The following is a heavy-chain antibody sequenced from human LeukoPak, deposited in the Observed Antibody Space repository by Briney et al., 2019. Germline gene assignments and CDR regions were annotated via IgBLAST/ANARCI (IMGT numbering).Heavy chain of an antibody. CDR3: ARTFVQQLVNFDY. J-gene: IGHJ4*02. D-gene: IGHD6-13*01. CDR2: IFYSGNT. Sequence: SETLSLTCTVSGGSISNSLYYWGWIRQSPGKGLEWIGSIFYSGNTFYSPSLQSRVTISVDTSKNQFSLNLTSMTAADTAVYYCARTFVQQLVNFDYWGQGVLVTVSS. V-gene: IGHV4-39*01. CDR1: GGSISNSLYY.